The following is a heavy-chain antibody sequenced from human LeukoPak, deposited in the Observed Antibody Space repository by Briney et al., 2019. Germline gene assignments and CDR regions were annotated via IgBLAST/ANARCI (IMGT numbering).Heavy chain of an antibody. CDR1: GGTFSSYA. Sequence: ASVKVSCKASGGTFSSYAISWVRQAPGQGLEWMGGIIPIFGTANYAQKFQGRVTITADKSTSTAYMELSSLRSEDTAVYYCAACGGDCLNAFDIWGQGTMVTVSS. V-gene: IGHV1-69*06. D-gene: IGHD2-21*02. CDR2: IIPIFGTA. CDR3: AACGGDCLNAFDI. J-gene: IGHJ3*02.